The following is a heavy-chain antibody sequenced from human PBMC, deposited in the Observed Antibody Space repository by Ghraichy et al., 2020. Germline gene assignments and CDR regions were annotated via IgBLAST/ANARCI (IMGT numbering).Heavy chain of an antibody. Sequence: GGSLRLSCAASGFTFNDYGMHWVRQAPGKGLEWVAFIRFDGNNRYYADFVKGRFTISRDKSKSTLFLQMNSLGLEDTAVYYCAKDRIYLGSSAYYGGFDYWGQGTLVTVSS. V-gene: IGHV3-30*02. CDR3: AKDRIYLGSSAYYGGFDY. CDR1: GFTFNDYG. D-gene: IGHD1-26*01. J-gene: IGHJ4*02. CDR2: IRFDGNNR.